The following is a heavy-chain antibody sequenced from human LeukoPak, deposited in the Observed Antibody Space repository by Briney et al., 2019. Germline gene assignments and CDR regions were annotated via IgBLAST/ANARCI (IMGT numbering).Heavy chain of an antibody. CDR3: VGSGSYYYYYMDV. CDR2: IYYSGST. D-gene: IGHD3-10*01. V-gene: IGHV4-59*01. Sequence: PSETLSLTCTVSGGSISSYYWSWIRQPPGKGLEWIGYIYYSGSTNYNPSLKSRVTISVDTSKNQFSLKLSSVTAADTAVYYCVGSGSYYYYYMDVWGKGTAVTVSS. J-gene: IGHJ6*03. CDR1: GGSISSYY.